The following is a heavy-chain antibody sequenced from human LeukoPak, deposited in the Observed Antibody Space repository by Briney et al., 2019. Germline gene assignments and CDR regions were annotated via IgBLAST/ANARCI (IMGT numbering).Heavy chain of an antibody. D-gene: IGHD3-22*01. CDR3: AKRAEDSSGYYLYYFDY. J-gene: IGHJ4*02. Sequence: GGSLRLSCAASGFTFSNYAMTWVRQAPGKGLEWVSSISGSGDYTYYADSVKGRFTISRDNSKNTLYLQMNSLRAEDTAVYYCAKRAEDSSGYYLYYFDYWGQGTLLTVSS. CDR1: GFTFSNYA. CDR2: ISGSGDYT. V-gene: IGHV3-23*01.